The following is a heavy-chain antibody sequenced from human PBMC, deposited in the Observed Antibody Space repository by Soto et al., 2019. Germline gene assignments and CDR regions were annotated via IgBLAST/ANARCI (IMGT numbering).Heavy chain of an antibody. CDR1: GDTFTSYG. D-gene: IGHD3-10*02. Sequence: QVQLVQSGAEVKKPAASVKVSCKASGDTFTSYGISWVRQAPGQGLEWMGWISAYNGKTNYAQKFQGRVTMTTDKATSTAHRELSSLRSEDTAVFYCARDFMFGGGSDIWGQGTLVTVSS. J-gene: IGHJ4*02. V-gene: IGHV1-18*01. CDR3: ARDFMFGGGSDI. CDR2: ISAYNGKT.